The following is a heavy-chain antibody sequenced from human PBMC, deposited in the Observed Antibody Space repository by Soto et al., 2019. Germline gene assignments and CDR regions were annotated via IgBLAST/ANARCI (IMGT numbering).Heavy chain of an antibody. CDR1: GGSISSYY. V-gene: IGHV4-59*01. D-gene: IGHD1-26*01. CDR3: ARDQGGGYYGMDV. J-gene: IGHJ6*02. Sequence: PSETLSLTCTVSGGSISSYYWSWIRQPPGKGLEWIGYIYYSGSTNYNPSLKSRVTISVDTSKNQFSLKLSSVTAADTAVYYCARDQGGGYYGMDVWGQGTTVTVSS. CDR2: IYYSGST.